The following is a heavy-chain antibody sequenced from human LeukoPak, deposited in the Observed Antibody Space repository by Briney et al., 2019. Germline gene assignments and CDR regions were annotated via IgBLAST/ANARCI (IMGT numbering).Heavy chain of an antibody. Sequence: GGSLKLSCAASGFIFSGSAMHWVRQASGKGLEWVGRIRINDNSDATAYGPSVRGRFTISRDDSKNTTYLQMNSLKTEDTAVYYCTRRRGGGEFDYWGQGTLVTVSS. J-gene: IGHJ4*02. CDR1: GFIFSGSA. CDR2: IRINDNSDAT. V-gene: IGHV3-73*01. CDR3: TRRRGGGEFDY. D-gene: IGHD3-10*01.